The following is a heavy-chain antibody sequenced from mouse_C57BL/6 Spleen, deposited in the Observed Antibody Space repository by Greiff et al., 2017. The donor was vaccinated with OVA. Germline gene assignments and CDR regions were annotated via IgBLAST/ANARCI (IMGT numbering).Heavy chain of an antibody. D-gene: IGHD2-4*01. CDR2: ISYDGSN. CDR1: GYSITSGYY. J-gene: IGHJ2*01. V-gene: IGHV3-6*01. Sequence: VQLKESGPGLVKPSQSLSLTCSVTGYSITSGYYWNWIRQFPGNKLEWMGYISYDGSNNYNPSLKNRISITRDTSKNQFFLKLNSVTTEDTATYYCASYDYDGRRDFDYWGQGTTLTVSS. CDR3: ASYDYDGRRDFDY.